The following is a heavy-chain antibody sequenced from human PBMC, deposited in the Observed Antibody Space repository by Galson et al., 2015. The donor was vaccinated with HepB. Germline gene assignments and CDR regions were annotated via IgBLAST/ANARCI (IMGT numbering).Heavy chain of an antibody. V-gene: IGHV1-69*02. Sequence: SVKVSCKASGGTFSSYTISWVRQAPGQGLEWMGRIIPILGIANYAQKFQGRVTITADKSTSTAYMELSSLRSEDTAVYYCARGNYYVRDAFDIWGQGTMVTVSS. CDR2: IIPILGIA. CDR3: ARGNYYVRDAFDI. J-gene: IGHJ3*02. D-gene: IGHD3-10*02. CDR1: GGTFSSYT.